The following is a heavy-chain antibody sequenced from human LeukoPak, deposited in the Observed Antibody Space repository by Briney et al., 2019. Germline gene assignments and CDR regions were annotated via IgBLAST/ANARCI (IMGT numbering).Heavy chain of an antibody. CDR3: TRDPRRLDY. J-gene: IGHJ4*02. CDR1: GFTFTDTY. CDR2: ISPSGTDI. V-gene: IGHV3-11*01. Sequence: GGSLRLSCAVSGFTFTDTYMTWIRQASGKGLESLSCISPSGTDISYADSVKGRFTISRDNAKNSLYLQMNSLRAEDTAVYYCTRDPRRLDYWGQGTLVTVSS.